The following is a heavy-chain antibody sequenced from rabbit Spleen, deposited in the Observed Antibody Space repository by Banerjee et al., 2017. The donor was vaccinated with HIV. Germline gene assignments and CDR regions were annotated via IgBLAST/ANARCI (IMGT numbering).Heavy chain of an antibody. CDR3: ARDAGSSFSTYGMDL. Sequence: QLTESGGGLVQPGGSLTLSCKASGIDFTNYYINWVRQAPGKGLERIGIIYAAKGSTDYASWVNGRFTISSDNAQSTVDLKMTSLTAADTATYFCARDAGSSFSTYGMDLWGPGTLVTVS. D-gene: IGHD8-1*01. V-gene: IGHV1S7*01. CDR1: GIDFTNYY. CDR2: IYAAKGST. J-gene: IGHJ6*01.